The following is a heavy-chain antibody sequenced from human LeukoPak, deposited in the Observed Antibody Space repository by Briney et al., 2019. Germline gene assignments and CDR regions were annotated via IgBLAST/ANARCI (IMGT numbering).Heavy chain of an antibody. CDR2: ISYDGNYK. CDR3: VRDSRGVAAPDR. CDR1: GFTFSSYA. Sequence: PGGSLRLSCAASGFTFSSYAMHWVRQAPGKGLEWLAVISYDGNYKYYADSVKGRFTISRDNSKNTLYLQWSSLRTEDTAVYYCVRDSRGVAAPDRWGQGTLVTVSS. D-gene: IGHD6-13*01. V-gene: IGHV3-30-3*01. J-gene: IGHJ5*02.